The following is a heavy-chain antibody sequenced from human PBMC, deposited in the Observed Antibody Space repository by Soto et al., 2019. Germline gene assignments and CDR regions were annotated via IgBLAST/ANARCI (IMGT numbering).Heavy chain of an antibody. CDR3: ARWSYLDY. D-gene: IGHD3-3*01. J-gene: IGHJ4*02. Sequence: PGGSLRLSCAASGFIFCSYALSWVRQAPGKGLEWVSTISGSDGKTFYADSVKGRFAISRDTSQSTLNLQMNNLRADDTAMYYCARWSYLDYWGQGTRVTVSS. CDR1: GFIFCSYA. CDR2: ISGSDGKT. V-gene: IGHV3-23*01.